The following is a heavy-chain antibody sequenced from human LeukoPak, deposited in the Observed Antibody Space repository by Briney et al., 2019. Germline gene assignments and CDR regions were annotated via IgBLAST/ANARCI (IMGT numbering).Heavy chain of an antibody. CDR1: GYTFTSYG. D-gene: IGHD6-13*01. CDR2: IIPIFGTA. CDR3: ARAGIAAAGTDYYYYMDV. V-gene: IGHV1-69*06. Sequence: GASVKVSCKASGYTFTSYGISWVRQAPGQGLEWMGGIIPIFGTANYAQKFQGRVTITADKSTSTAYMELSSLRSEDTAVYYCARAGIAAAGTDYYYYMDVWGKGTTVTVSS. J-gene: IGHJ6*03.